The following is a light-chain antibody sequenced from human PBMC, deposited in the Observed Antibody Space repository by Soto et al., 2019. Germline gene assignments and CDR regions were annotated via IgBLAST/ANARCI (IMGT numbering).Light chain of an antibody. CDR3: QQYGSSGT. Sequence: EIGLTQSPGTLSRSPGERTTLSCWASQSVSNNYLAWYQQKPGQAPRLPIYGASNRATGIPDRFSGTGSGTDFTLTISRLEPEDFAVYYCQQYGSSGTFGQGTKVDIK. CDR2: GAS. J-gene: IGKJ1*01. V-gene: IGKV3-20*01. CDR1: QSVSNNY.